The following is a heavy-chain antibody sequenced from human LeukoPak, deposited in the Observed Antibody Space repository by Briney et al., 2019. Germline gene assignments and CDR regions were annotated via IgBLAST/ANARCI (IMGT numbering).Heavy chain of an antibody. V-gene: IGHV3-23*01. CDR2: SSGSGDST. CDR1: GFTFSNYA. D-gene: IGHD4-17*01. J-gene: IGHJ4*02. Sequence: GGSLRLSCAGSGFTFSNYAMSWLRQAPGKGLEWVSVSSGSGDSTYYADSVKGRFTISRDNSRNTVYLQMNSLRAEDTALYYCALRGYGDFSPFDYWGQGTLVTVSS. CDR3: ALRGYGDFSPFDY.